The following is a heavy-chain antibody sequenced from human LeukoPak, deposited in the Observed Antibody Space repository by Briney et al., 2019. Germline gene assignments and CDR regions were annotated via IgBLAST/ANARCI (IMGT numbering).Heavy chain of an antibody. Sequence: PGGSLRLSCAASGFTFSSYAMSWVRQAPGKGLEWVANIKQDGSEKYYVDSVKGRFTISRDNAKNSLYLQMNSLRAEDTAVYYCARDYGAFDIWGQGTMVTVSS. J-gene: IGHJ3*02. CDR2: IKQDGSEK. CDR3: ARDYGAFDI. V-gene: IGHV3-7*01. CDR1: GFTFSSYA. D-gene: IGHD4-17*01.